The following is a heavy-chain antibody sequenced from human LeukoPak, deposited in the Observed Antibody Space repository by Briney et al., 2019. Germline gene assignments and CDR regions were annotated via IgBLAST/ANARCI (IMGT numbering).Heavy chain of an antibody. D-gene: IGHD3-3*01. Sequence: GGSLRLSCAASGFTFSSYAMSWVRQAPGKGLEWVAGISDSGGRTNYADSVKGRFTISRDNAKNSLYLQMNSLRAEDTAVYYCARDWGPYYDFWSGLIDYWGQGTLVTVSS. CDR3: ARDWGPYYDFWSGLIDY. CDR2: ISDSGGRT. CDR1: GFTFSSYA. J-gene: IGHJ4*02. V-gene: IGHV3-23*01.